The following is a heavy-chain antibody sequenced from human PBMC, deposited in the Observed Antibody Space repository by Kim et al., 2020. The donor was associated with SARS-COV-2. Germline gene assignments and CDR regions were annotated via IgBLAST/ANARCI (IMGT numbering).Heavy chain of an antibody. V-gene: IGHV1-3*01. CDR2: INAGNGNT. D-gene: IGHD3-9*01. CDR1: GYTFTSYS. J-gene: IGHJ6*03. CDR3: ARDSYYDICRFYYYHTDI. Sequence: ASVNVSCKASGYTFTSYSMHWVRQAPGQRLEWMGWINAGNGNTKYSQKFQGRVTITRDTSASTAYLELSSLRSEDTPVYYCARDSYYDICRFYYYHTDIW.